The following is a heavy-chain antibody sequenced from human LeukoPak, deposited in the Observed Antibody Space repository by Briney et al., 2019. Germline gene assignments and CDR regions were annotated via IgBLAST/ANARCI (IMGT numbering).Heavy chain of an antibody. V-gene: IGHV1-2*02. J-gene: IGHJ6*02. CDR2: INPNSGGT. CDR3: ARDWGDYYYYGMDV. Sequence: ASVTVSCKASGYTFTGYYMHWVRQAPGQGLEWMGWINPNSGGTNYAQKFQGRVTMTRDTSISTAYMELSRLRSDDTAVYYCARDWGDYYYYGMDVWGQGTTVTVSS. CDR1: GYTFTGYY. D-gene: IGHD3-10*01.